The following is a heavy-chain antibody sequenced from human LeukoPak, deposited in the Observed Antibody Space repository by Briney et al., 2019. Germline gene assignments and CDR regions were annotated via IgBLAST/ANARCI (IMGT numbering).Heavy chain of an antibody. J-gene: IGHJ4*02. D-gene: IGHD6-13*01. CDR2: MNPNSGNT. V-gene: IGHV1-8*03. Sequence: ASVKVSCKASGYTFTSYDINWVGQATGQGLEWMGWMNPNSGNTGYAQKFQGRVTITRNTSISTAYMELSSLRSEDTAVYYCARLHSSSWYLYYFDYWGQGTLVTVSS. CDR3: ARLHSSSWYLYYFDY. CDR1: GYTFTSYD.